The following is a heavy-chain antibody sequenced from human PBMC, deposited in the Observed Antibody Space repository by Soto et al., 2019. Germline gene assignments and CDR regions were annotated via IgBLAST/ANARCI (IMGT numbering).Heavy chain of an antibody. D-gene: IGHD3-10*01. CDR2: INHSGST. Sequence: SETLSLTCAVYGGSFSGYYWSWNRQPPGKGLEWIGEINHSGSTNYNPSLTSRVTISVDTSKNQFSLKLSSVTAADTAVYYCARGFGEIHTWFDPWGQATLVSVSS. CDR1: GGSFSGYY. V-gene: IGHV4-34*01. J-gene: IGHJ5*02. CDR3: ARGFGEIHTWFDP.